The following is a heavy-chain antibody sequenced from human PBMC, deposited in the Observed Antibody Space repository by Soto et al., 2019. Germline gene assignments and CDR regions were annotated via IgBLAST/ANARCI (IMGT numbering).Heavy chain of an antibody. D-gene: IGHD2-2*03. Sequence: QVQLQVSGPGLVKPSETLSLTCTVSGDSISSYSWRWIRHPPGKGLEWIGNIHYNGNTKYSPSLKSRVTMSVDTSKNHFSLKLISVTTADTAVYFCAREGNLGRWIQPLDSWGQGTLVTVSS. CDR2: IHYNGNT. V-gene: IGHV4-59*01. CDR3: AREGNLGRWIQPLDS. J-gene: IGHJ4*02. CDR1: GDSISSYS.